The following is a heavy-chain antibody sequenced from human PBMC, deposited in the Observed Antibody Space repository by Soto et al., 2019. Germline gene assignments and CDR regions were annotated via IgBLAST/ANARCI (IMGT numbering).Heavy chain of an antibody. CDR3: ARVYCVYATSNNWILNWLDP. D-gene: IGHD3-16*01. CDR2: LLPIFGTT. V-gene: IGHV1-69*01. CDR1: GVTLSAYP. J-gene: IGHJ5*02. Sequence: QVQLVQSGAEVKKPGSSVKVSCKASGVTLSAYPINWVRQAPGQGLEWMGGLLPIFGTTIYAQKFQGRLTITADESTNTAYMELSYLRPEDTSIFDCARVYCVYATSNNWILNWLDPWGQGTLITVSS.